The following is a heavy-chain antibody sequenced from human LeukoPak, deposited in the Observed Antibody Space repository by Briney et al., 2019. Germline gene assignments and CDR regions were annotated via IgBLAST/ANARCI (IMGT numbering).Heavy chain of an antibody. CDR1: GGSISSGGYY. J-gene: IGHJ4*02. D-gene: IGHD3-16*02. CDR3: ARDDEDDYVWGSYRGFPNPLGY. V-gene: IGHV4-31*03. Sequence: SETLSLTCTVSGGSISSGGYYWSWIRQHPGKGLEWIGYIYYSGSTYYNPSLKSRVTISVDTSKNQFSLKLSSVTAADTAVYYCARDDEDDYVWGSYRGFPNPLGYWGQGTLVTVSS. CDR2: IYYSGST.